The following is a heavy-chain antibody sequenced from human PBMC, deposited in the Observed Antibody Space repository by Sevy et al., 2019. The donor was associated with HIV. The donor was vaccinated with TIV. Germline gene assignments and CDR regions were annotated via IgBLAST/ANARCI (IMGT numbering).Heavy chain of an antibody. D-gene: IGHD2-2*01. V-gene: IGHV1-2*06. J-gene: IGHJ3*02. CDR1: GYTFIDYY. Sequence: VSVKVSCKASGYTFIDYYLIWVRQAPGQGLEWMGRFNPNSGDTNYAQKFQGRVTMTRDASINSAYMELSRLTSDDTAVYYCAREWGFAMANAFDIWGQGTMVTVSS. CDR3: AREWGFAMANAFDI. CDR2: FNPNSGDT.